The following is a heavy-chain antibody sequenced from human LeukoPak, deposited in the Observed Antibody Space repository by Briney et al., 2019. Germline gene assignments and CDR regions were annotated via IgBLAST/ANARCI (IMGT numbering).Heavy chain of an antibody. CDR3: AKSKWELLRLFDY. J-gene: IGHJ4*02. CDR1: GFTLSSYA. V-gene: IGHV3-23*01. D-gene: IGHD1-26*01. CDR2: ISGSGGST. Sequence: PGGSLRLSCAASGFTLSSYAMSWVRQAPGKGLEWVSAISGSGGSTYYADSVKGRFTISRDNSKNTLYLQMNSLRAEDTAVYYCAKSKWELLRLFDYWGQGTLVTVSS.